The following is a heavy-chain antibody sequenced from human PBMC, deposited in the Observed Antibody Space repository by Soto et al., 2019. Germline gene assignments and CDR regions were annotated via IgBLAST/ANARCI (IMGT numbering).Heavy chain of an antibody. J-gene: IGHJ5*02. D-gene: IGHD2-2*01. CDR2: VIPILGMA. CDR3: ARGGAVVVPGAVDRHNWFDP. Sequence: QVQLVQSGAEVKKPGSSVKVSCEASGGTFSSYSFSWVRQAPGQGLEWMGRVIPILGMANYAQKFQGRVTITADKSTSTVHMGLSRLRSEDTAVYYCARGGAVVVPGAVDRHNWFDPWGQGTMVTVSS. V-gene: IGHV1-69*02. CDR1: GGTFSSYS.